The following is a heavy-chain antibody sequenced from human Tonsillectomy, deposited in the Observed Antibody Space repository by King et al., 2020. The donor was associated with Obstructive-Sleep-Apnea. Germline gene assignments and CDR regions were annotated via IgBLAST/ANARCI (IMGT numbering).Heavy chain of an antibody. Sequence: VQLVQSGAEVKKPGASLRISCKGSGYSFTSYWISWVRQMPGKGLEWMGRIDPSDSYTNYSPSFQGHVTISADKSISTAYLQWSSLKASDTAMYYCARSKPGYCSSTSCYEDTPDDYWGQGTLVTVSS. D-gene: IGHD2-2*01. CDR2: IDPSDSYT. J-gene: IGHJ4*02. CDR1: GYSFTSYW. CDR3: ARSKPGYCSSTSCYEDTPDDY. V-gene: IGHV5-10-1*01.